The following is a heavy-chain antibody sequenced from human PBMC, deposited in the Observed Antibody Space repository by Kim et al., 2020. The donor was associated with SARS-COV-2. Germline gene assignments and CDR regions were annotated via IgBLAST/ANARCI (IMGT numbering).Heavy chain of an antibody. CDR1: GYTFTSYG. V-gene: IGHV1-18*01. Sequence: ASVKVSCKASGYTFTSYGISWVRQAPGQGLEWMGWISAYNGNTNYAQKLQGRVTMTTDTSTSTAYMELRSLRSDDTAVYYCARDSPMIVVVPGNYYYGMDVWGQGTTVTVSS. J-gene: IGHJ6*02. CDR3: ARDSPMIVVVPGNYYYGMDV. CDR2: ISAYNGNT. D-gene: IGHD2-2*01.